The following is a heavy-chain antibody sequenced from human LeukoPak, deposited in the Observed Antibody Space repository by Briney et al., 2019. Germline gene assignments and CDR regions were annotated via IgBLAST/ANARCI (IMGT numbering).Heavy chain of an antibody. D-gene: IGHD3-10*01. CDR1: GDSISSGDYY. CDR3: ARGGGRGVMTDV. CDR2: ISSSGST. V-gene: IGHV4-61*02. Sequence: SQTLSLTCTVSGDSISSGDYYWSWIRQPAGKGLEWIGRISSSGSTNYNPSLKSRVTISVDTSKNQFSLKLSSVTAADTAVYYCARGGGRGVMTDVWGKGTTVTVSS. J-gene: IGHJ6*04.